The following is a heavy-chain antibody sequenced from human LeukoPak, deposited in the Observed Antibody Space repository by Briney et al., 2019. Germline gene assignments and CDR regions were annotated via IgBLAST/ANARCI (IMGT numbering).Heavy chain of an antibody. CDR3: ARGIPWSSSHFDY. D-gene: IGHD6-19*01. V-gene: IGHV4-34*01. Sequence: SETLSLTCAVYGGSFSGYYWSWIRQPPGKGLEWIGEINHSGSTNYNPSIKSRVTISVDTSKNQFSLKLSSVTAADTAVYYCARGIPWSSSHFDYWGQGTLVTVSS. CDR1: GGSFSGYY. CDR2: INHSGST. J-gene: IGHJ4*02.